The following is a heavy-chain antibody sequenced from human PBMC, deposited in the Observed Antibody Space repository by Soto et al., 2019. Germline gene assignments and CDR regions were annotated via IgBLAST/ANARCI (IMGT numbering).Heavy chain of an antibody. CDR2: MNPNSGNT. V-gene: IGHV1-8*01. J-gene: IGHJ5*02. CDR1: GYTFTSYD. CDR3: ARGPLLWFGGNNWFDP. Sequence: QVQLVQSGAEVKKPGASVKVSCKASGYTFTSYDINWVRQATGQGLEWMGWMNPNSGNTGYAQKFQGRVTMTRNTSISTAYIELSSLRSEDTAVYYCARGPLLWFGGNNWFDPWGQGTLVTVSS. D-gene: IGHD3-10*01.